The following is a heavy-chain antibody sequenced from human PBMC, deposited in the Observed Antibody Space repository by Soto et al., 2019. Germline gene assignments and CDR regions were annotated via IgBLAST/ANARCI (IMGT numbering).Heavy chain of an antibody. D-gene: IGHD1-26*01. V-gene: IGHV4-39*01. CDR1: GGSISSSSYY. CDR3: ARLSGSYYLVSYFDY. J-gene: IGHJ4*02. CDR2: IYYSGST. Sequence: PSETLSLTCTVSGGSISSSSYYWGWIRQPPGKGLEWIGSIYYSGSTYYNPSLKSRVTISVDTSKNQFSLKLSSVTAADTAVYYCARLSGSYYLVSYFDYWGQGTLVTISS.